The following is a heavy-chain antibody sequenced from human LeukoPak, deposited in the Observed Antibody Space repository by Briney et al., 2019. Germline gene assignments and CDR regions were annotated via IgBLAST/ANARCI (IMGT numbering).Heavy chain of an antibody. CDR2: IYYSGST. CDR3: AGRIAAAFGWFDP. Sequence: PSETLSLTCTVSGGSISSSSYYWGWIRQPPGKGLEWIGYIYYSGSTNYNPSLKSRVTISVDTSKNQFSLKLSSVTAADTAVYYCAGRIAAAFGWFDPWGQGTLVTVSS. D-gene: IGHD6-13*01. CDR1: GGSISSSSYY. J-gene: IGHJ5*02. V-gene: IGHV4-61*05.